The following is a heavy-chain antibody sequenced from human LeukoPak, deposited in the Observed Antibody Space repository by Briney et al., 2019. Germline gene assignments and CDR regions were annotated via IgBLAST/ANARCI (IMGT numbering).Heavy chain of an antibody. J-gene: IGHJ3*02. Sequence: ASVKVSCKASGCTFTSYDINWVRQATGQGLEWMGWMNPNSGNTGYAQKFQGRVTIIRNTSISTAYMGLSSLRSEDTAVYYCARLSLLLPDAFDIWGQGTMVTVSS. CDR1: GCTFTSYD. V-gene: IGHV1-8*03. CDR2: MNPNSGNT. D-gene: IGHD1-26*01. CDR3: ARLSLLLPDAFDI.